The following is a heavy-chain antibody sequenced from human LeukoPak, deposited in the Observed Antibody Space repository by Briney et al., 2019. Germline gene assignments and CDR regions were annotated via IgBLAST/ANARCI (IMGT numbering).Heavy chain of an antibody. J-gene: IGHJ4*02. CDR2: IYYSGST. Sequence: SETLSLTCTVSGGSIISSSYYWGWIRQPPGKGLEWIGSIYYSGSTYYNPSLKSRVTISVDTSKNQFSLKLSSVTAADTAVYYYARFVLSVWGKYRYFDYWGQGTLVTVSS. CDR1: GGSIISSSYY. CDR3: ARFVLSVWGKYRYFDY. V-gene: IGHV4-39*01. D-gene: IGHD3-16*02.